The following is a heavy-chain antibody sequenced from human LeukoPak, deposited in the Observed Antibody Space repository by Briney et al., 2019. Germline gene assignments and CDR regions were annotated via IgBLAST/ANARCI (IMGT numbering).Heavy chain of an antibody. D-gene: IGHD3-22*01. V-gene: IGHV4-59*01. J-gene: IGHJ4*02. CDR1: GGSMSNYY. CDR2: IYYRGST. Sequence: SETLSLTCTVSGGSMSNYYWSWIRQPPGKGLDWIGYIYYRGSTNYNPSLKSRVTISLDTSKNQFSLKVTSVTAADTAVYYCARGRYCESSGYFVYYFDYWGQGTLVTVSS. CDR3: ARGRYCESSGYFVYYFDY.